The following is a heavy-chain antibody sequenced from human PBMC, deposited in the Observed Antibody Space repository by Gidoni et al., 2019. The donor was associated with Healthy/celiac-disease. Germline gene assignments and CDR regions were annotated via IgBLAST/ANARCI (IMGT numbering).Heavy chain of an antibody. Sequence: QVQLVQSGAEVQKPGASVTVSCKASGYTFTGYYMHWVRQAPGQGLEGMGWINPNSGGTNYAQKFQGRVTMTRDTSISTAYMELSRLRSDDTAVYYCARVSGYSSGRSDYWGQGTLVTVSS. J-gene: IGHJ4*02. V-gene: IGHV1-2*02. CDR1: GYTFTGYY. CDR3: ARVSGYSSGRSDY. D-gene: IGHD6-19*01. CDR2: INPNSGGT.